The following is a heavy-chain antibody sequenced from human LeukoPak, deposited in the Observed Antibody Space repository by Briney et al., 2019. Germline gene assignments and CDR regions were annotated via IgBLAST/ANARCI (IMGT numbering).Heavy chain of an antibody. V-gene: IGHV3-23*01. D-gene: IGHD6-13*01. Sequence: GGSLRLSCAASGFTFSSYAMSWVRQAPGKGLEWVSAISGSGDTTDFADSVKGRFTIFRDNSKNTLYLQMNSLRAEDTAVYYCAKDPYSSSWYPDYWGQGTLVTVSS. CDR3: AKDPYSSSWYPDY. CDR2: ISGSGDTT. J-gene: IGHJ4*02. CDR1: GFTFSSYA.